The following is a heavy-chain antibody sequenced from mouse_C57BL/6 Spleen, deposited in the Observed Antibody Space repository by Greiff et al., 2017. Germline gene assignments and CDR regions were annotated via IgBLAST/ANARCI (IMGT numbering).Heavy chain of an antibody. V-gene: IGHV1-26*01. CDR2: INPNNGGT. CDR3: ARRGDGYYARPLDY. Sequence: EVQLQQSGPELVKPGASVKISCKASGYTFTDYYMNWVKQSHGKSLEWIGDINPNNGGTSYNQKFKGKATLTVDKSSSTAYMELRSLTSEDSAVYYCARRGDGYYARPLDYWGQGTTLTVSS. J-gene: IGHJ2*01. D-gene: IGHD2-3*01. CDR1: GYTFTDYY.